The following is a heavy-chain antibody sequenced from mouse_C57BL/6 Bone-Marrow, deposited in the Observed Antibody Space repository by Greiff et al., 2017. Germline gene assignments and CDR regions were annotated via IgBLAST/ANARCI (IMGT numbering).Heavy chain of an antibody. CDR3: ARQLLLRHAMDY. J-gene: IGHJ4*01. CDR2: ISSGGSYT. CDR1: GFTFSSYG. D-gene: IGHD1-1*01. Sequence: EVMLVESGGDLVKPGGSLKLSCAASGFTFSSYGLSWVRQTPDKRLEWVATISSGGSYTYYPDSVKGRFTISRDNAKNTLYLQMSSLKSEDTAMYYCARQLLLRHAMDYWGQGTSVTVSS. V-gene: IGHV5-6*01.